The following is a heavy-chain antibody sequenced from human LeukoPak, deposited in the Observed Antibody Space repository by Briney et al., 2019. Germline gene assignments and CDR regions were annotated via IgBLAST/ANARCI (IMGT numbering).Heavy chain of an antibody. CDR2: FDPDDGET. D-gene: IGHD6-19*01. V-gene: IGHV1-24*01. Sequence: ASVKVSCKVSGYTLTELSMHWVRQAPGKGLEWMGGFDPDDGETIYAQKFQGRVTMTEDTSTDTAYMELSSLRSEDTAVYYCATGIAVAGTTGFDYWGQGTLVTVSS. CDR1: GYTLTELS. J-gene: IGHJ4*02. CDR3: ATGIAVAGTTGFDY.